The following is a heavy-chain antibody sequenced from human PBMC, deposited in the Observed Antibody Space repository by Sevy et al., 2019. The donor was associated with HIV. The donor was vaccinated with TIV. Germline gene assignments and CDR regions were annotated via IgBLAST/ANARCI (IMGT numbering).Heavy chain of an antibody. CDR1: GFSFSTYW. CDR2: LKQDESEK. D-gene: IGHD3-22*01. Sequence: GGSLRLSCAASGFSFSTYWMHWVRQAPGKGLEWVANLKQDESEKYYVASVKGRFAISRDNAKNSVYLEMNSLRPEDTDIYYCAKGNSGSFDYWGQGTLVTVSS. J-gene: IGHJ4*02. V-gene: IGHV3-7*01. CDR3: AKGNSGSFDY.